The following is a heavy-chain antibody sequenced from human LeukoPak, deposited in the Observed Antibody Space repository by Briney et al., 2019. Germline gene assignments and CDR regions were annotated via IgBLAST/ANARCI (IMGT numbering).Heavy chain of an antibody. CDR2: ISGSGGST. Sequence: GGSLRLSCAASGSTFSSYAMSWVRQAPGKGLEWVSAISGSGGSTYYADSVKGRFTISRDNSKNTLHLQMNSLRAEDTAVYYCKKDGTYCSGGSCYSWFDPWGQGTLVTVSS. D-gene: IGHD2-15*01. CDR3: KKDGTYCSGGSCYSWFDP. CDR1: GSTFSSYA. V-gene: IGHV3-23*01. J-gene: IGHJ5*02.